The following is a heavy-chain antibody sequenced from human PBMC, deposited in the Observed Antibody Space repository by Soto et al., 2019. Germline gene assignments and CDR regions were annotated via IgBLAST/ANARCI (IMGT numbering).Heavy chain of an antibody. CDR3: ARGRGEFDA. CDR2: IYYSGIT. CDR1: GVSISNSSYY. J-gene: IGHJ5*02. D-gene: IGHD2-21*01. V-gene: IGHV4-39*07. Sequence: SETLSLTCTVPGVSISNSSYYWGWIRRPPGKGLEWIGTIYYSGITYYNPSLRSRVTISIDTSKNQLSLNLRSVSAADTAVYYCARGRGEFDAWGQGTPVTVSS.